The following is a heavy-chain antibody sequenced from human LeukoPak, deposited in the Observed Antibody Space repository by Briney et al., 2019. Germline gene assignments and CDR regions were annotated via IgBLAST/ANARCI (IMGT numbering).Heavy chain of an antibody. D-gene: IGHD1-26*01. V-gene: IGHV3-30*18. Sequence: PGGSLRLSCAASGFTFRSYGMHWARQAPGKGLEWVAVISYDGSNKYYADSVKGRFTISRDNSKNTLYLQMNSLRAEDTAVYYCAKDGNSGSYYYFDYWGQGTLVTVSS. CDR2: ISYDGSNK. CDR1: GFTFRSYG. CDR3: AKDGNSGSYYYFDY. J-gene: IGHJ4*02.